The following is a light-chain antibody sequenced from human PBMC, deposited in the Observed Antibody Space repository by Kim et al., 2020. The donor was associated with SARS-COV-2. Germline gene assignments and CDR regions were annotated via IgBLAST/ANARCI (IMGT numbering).Light chain of an antibody. Sequence: SSELTQDPAVSVALGQTVRITCQGDSLRSYYASWYQQKAGQAPVVVIYGKNNRLSGIPDRFSGYTSGNTASLTITGAQAEDEAVYYCNSRDSSTNHLVFGGGTKVTVL. CDR3: NSRDSSTNHLV. V-gene: IGLV3-19*01. CDR2: GKN. J-gene: IGLJ2*01. CDR1: SLRSYY.